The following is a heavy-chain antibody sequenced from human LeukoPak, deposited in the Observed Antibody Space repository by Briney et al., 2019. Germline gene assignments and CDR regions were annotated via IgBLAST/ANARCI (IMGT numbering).Heavy chain of an antibody. D-gene: IGHD2-2*01. CDR2: IYYSGST. CDR1: GGSISSSSYY. V-gene: IGHV4-39*01. Sequence: SEILSLTCTVSGGSISSSSYYWGWIRQPPGKGLEWIGSIYYSGSTYYNPSLKSRVTISVDTSKNQFSLKLSSVTAADTAVYYCASIVVVPEYYYYGMDVWGQGTTVTVSS. J-gene: IGHJ6*02. CDR3: ASIVVVPEYYYYGMDV.